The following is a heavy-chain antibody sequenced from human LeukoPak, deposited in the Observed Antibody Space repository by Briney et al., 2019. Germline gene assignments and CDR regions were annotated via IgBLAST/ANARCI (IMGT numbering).Heavy chain of an antibody. CDR3: AKDDLEGSGSYFDY. CDR1: GFTFSSYG. J-gene: IGHJ4*02. Sequence: GRSLRLSCAASGFTFSSYGMHWVRQAPGKGLEWVAVISYDGSNKYYADSVKGRFTISRDNSKNTLYLQMNSLRAEDTAVYYCAKDDLEGSGSYFDYWGQGTLVTVSS. V-gene: IGHV3-30*18. D-gene: IGHD3-10*01. CDR2: ISYDGSNK.